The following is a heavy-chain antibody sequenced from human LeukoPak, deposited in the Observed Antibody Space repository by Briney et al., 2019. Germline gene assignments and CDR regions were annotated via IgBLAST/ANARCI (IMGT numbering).Heavy chain of an antibody. CDR1: GFTFSSYE. Sequence: GGSLRLSCAASGFTFSSYEMNWVRQAPGKGLEWVSYISSSGSTIYYADSVKGRFTISRDNAKNSLYLQMNSLRAEDTAVYYCARGDDYNYYFDYWGQGTLVTVSS. J-gene: IGHJ4*02. CDR2: ISSSGSTI. V-gene: IGHV3-48*03. CDR3: ARGDDYNYYFDY. D-gene: IGHD5-24*01.